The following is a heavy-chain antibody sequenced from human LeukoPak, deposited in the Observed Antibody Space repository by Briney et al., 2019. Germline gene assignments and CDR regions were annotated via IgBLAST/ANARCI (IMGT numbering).Heavy chain of an antibody. D-gene: IGHD6-19*01. CDR2: ISGSGGST. J-gene: IGHJ4*02. CDR3: AKDDHGGSGWRDYFDY. Sequence: GGSLRLSCAASGFTFSSYAMNWVRQAPGKGLEWVSSISGSGGSTYYADSVKGRFTTSRDNSKNTLYLQMNSLRADDTAVYYCAKDDHGGSGWRDYFDYWGQGTLVTVSS. CDR1: GFTFSSYA. V-gene: IGHV3-23*01.